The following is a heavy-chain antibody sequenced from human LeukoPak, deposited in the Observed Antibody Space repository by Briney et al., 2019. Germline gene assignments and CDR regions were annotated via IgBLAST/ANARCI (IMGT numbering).Heavy chain of an antibody. CDR3: ARRHRSYDSAGHVIDY. CDR1: GGSISDTSDF. D-gene: IGHD3-22*01. Sequence: SETLSLTCTVSGGSISDTSDFWGWIRQPPGKGLEWIGSLYYSDNTYDNPSVSSGNTYYNPSLKSRVTISVDTSKNQFSLKLSSVTAADTAMYYCARRHRSYDSAGHVIDYWGQGTLVTVSS. J-gene: IGHJ4*02. V-gene: IGHV4-39*01. CDR2: LYYSDNTYDNPSVSSGNT.